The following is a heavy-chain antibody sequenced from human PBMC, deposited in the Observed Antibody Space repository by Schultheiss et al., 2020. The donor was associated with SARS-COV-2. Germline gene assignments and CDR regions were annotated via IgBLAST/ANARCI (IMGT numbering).Heavy chain of an antibody. CDR1: GGTFSSYA. D-gene: IGHD3-22*01. CDR3: ASDHHFYDSSGYPNWFDP. CDR2: IIPILGTA. J-gene: IGHJ5*02. Sequence: SVKVSCKASGGTFSSYAISWVRQAPGQGLEWMGGIIPILGTANYAQKFQGRITITADESTTTAYMELSSLRSEDTAVYYCASDHHFYDSSGYPNWFDPWGQGTLITVSS. V-gene: IGHV1-69*13.